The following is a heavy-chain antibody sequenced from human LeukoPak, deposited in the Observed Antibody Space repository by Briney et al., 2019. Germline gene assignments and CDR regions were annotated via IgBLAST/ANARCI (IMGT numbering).Heavy chain of an antibody. CDR2: IYTSGST. J-gene: IGHJ6*03. Sequence: PSETLSLTCTVSGGSISSYYWSWIRQPAGKGLEWIGRIYTSGSTNYNPSLKSRVTMSVDTSKNQFSLKLSSVTAADTAVYYCARNRGLYGSGSYYNTRSYYYYMDVWGKGTTVTVSS. D-gene: IGHD3-10*01. V-gene: IGHV4-4*07. CDR1: GGSISSYY. CDR3: ARNRGLYGSGSYYNTRSYYYYMDV.